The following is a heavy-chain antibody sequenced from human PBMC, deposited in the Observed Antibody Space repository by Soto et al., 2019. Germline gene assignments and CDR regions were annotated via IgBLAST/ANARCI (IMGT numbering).Heavy chain of an antibody. D-gene: IGHD4-4*01. CDR2: IRPNDGHT. Sequence: ASVKVSCKGLGYTFTSYGISWVRRAPGQGLEWMGWIRPNDGHTNYAQKFQDRVTMTRDTSTTTVYMDLRSLGSDDTAVYYCAIIGSGDYSDFDYWGQGTLVTVSS. J-gene: IGHJ4*02. V-gene: IGHV1-18*01. CDR3: AIIGSGDYSDFDY. CDR1: GYTFTSYG.